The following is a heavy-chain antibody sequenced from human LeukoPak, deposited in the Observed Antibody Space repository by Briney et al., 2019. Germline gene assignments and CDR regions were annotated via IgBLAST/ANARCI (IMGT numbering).Heavy chain of an antibody. CDR3: ARGPKWLSVNWFDP. CDR2: IYYSGST. J-gene: IGHJ5*02. CDR1: GGSFSGYY. V-gene: IGHV4-34*01. D-gene: IGHD3-22*01. Sequence: SETLSLTCAVYGGSFSGYYWGWIRQPPGKGLEWIGSIYYSGSTYYNPSLKSRVTISVDTSKNQFSLKLSSVTAADTAVYYCARGPKWLSVNWFDPWGQGTLVTVSS.